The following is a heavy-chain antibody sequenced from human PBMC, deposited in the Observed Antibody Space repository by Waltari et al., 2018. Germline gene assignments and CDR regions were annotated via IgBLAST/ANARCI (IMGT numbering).Heavy chain of an antibody. CDR3: ARQYFYGSRGDEYYFDS. Sequence: QVQLVQSGPEVQKPGASVKVSCKASGYGFSTYSLPWVRQAPGQGLEWMGWVNPNSGGTNYAQKFQGRVTMTRDTSITTVYMELSRLRSDDTAILYCARQYFYGSRGDEYYFDSWGQGTLLTVSS. V-gene: IGHV1-2*02. D-gene: IGHD3-10*01. J-gene: IGHJ4*01. CDR2: VNPNSGGT. CDR1: GYGFSTYS.